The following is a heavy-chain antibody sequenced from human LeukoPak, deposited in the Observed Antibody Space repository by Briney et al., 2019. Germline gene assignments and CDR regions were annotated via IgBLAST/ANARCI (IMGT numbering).Heavy chain of an antibody. CDR1: GGSISSYY. J-gene: IGHJ4*02. CDR3: ARPRKRMVRGVNYFDY. CDR2: IYTSGST. D-gene: IGHD3-10*01. Sequence: SETLSLTCTVSGGSISSYYWSWIRQPAGKGLEWIGRIYTSGSTNYNPSLKSRVTMSVDTSKNQFSLKLSSVTAADTAVYYCARPRKRMVRGVNYFDYWGQGTLVTVSS. V-gene: IGHV4-4*07.